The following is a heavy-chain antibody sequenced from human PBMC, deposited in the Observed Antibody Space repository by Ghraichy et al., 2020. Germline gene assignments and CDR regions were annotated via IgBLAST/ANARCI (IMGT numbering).Heavy chain of an antibody. CDR1: GFTFSSYA. CDR2: ISGSGGST. J-gene: IGHJ4*02. D-gene: IGHD3-3*01. Sequence: GSLRLSCAASGFTFSSYAMSWVRQAPGKGLEWVSAISGSGGSTYYADSVKGRFTISRDNSKNTLFLQMNSLRAEDTAVYYWAKDEYYGFWSGFDRGYWGQGTLVTVSS. CDR3: AKDEYYGFWSGFDRGY. V-gene: IGHV3-23*01.